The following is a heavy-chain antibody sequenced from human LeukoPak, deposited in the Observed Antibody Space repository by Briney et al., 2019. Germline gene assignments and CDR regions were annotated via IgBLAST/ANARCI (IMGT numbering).Heavy chain of an antibody. CDR1: GYTFTSYY. CDR3: ARVWSSSHHELRYFDWPIYYYYGMDV. CDR2: INPSGGST. J-gene: IGHJ6*02. Sequence: GASVEVSCKASGYTFTSYYMHWVRQAPGQGLEWMGIINPSGGSTSYAQKFQGRVTMTRDTSTSTVYMELSSLRFEDTAVYYCARVWSSSHHELRYFDWPIYYYYGMDVWGQGTTVTVSS. D-gene: IGHD3-9*01. V-gene: IGHV1-46*01.